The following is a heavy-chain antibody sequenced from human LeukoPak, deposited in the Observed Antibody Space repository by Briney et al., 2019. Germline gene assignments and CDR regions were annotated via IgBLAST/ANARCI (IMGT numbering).Heavy chain of an antibody. CDR2: ISGSGGST. J-gene: IGHJ4*02. CDR3: ARVSAVAGTGFDY. Sequence: GGSLRLSCAASGFTFSSYAMSWVRQAPGKGLEWVSAISGSGGSTYYADSVKGRFTISRDNSKNTLYLQMNSLRAEDTAVYYCARVSAVAGTGFDYWGQGTLVTVSS. V-gene: IGHV3-23*01. CDR1: GFTFSSYA. D-gene: IGHD6-19*01.